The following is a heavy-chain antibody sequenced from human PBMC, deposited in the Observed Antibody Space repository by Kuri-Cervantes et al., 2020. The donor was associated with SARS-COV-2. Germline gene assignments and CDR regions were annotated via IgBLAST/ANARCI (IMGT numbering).Heavy chain of an antibody. V-gene: IGHV3-19*01. D-gene: IGHD6-13*01. CDR3: VRHKAAAGIVAPD. CDR2: VSWNGSRT. CDR1: GFTFSNSD. Sequence: GESLRLSCAASGFTFSNSDMNWVRQAPGKGLEWVSGVSWNGSRTHYADSVKGRFIISRDNSRNFLYQQMNSLRPEDMAVYYCVRHKAAAGIVAPDWGQGTLVTVSS. J-gene: IGHJ4*02.